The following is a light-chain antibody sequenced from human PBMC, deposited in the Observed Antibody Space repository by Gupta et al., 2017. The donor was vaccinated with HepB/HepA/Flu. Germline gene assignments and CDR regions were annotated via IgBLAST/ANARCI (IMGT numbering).Light chain of an antibody. J-gene: IGLJ2*01. V-gene: IGLV1-47*02. CDR3: SEWADSLSGHVV. Sequence: QSVLTQPPSASGTPGQRVTISCSGSSSNIGSNYVYWYQQLPGTAPKLLIFINNQRPSGVPDRFSGSKSGTSASLAITXLXSEDEAXYYCSEWADSLSGHVVFGGGTKLTVL. CDR2: INN. CDR1: SSNIGSNY.